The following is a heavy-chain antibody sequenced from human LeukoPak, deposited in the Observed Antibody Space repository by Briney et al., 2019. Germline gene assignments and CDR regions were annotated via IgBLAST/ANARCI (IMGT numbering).Heavy chain of an antibody. V-gene: IGHV3-48*03. Sequence: GGSLRLSCAASGFDFGAYEMNWVRQAPGQGLEWVAYFAGSDTTKYYADSVRGRFTISRDNAKNSLYLQMNSLRAEDTALYYCTTLGYHLDSWGQGTLVTVSS. CDR2: FAGSDTTK. CDR3: TTLGYHLDS. D-gene: IGHD3-22*01. J-gene: IGHJ4*02. CDR1: GFDFGAYE.